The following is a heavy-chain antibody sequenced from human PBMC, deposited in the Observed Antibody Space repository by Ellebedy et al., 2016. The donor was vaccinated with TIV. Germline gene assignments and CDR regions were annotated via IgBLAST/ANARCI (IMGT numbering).Heavy chain of an antibody. CDR1: GFTLSSYW. CDR3: GRAMDV. CDR2: IKQDGSEK. Sequence: GGSLRLXXAASGFTLSSYWMSWLRQAPGKGLEWVANIKQDGSEKYYVDSVKGRFTISRDNAKNSLYLQMNSLRVEDTAVYYCGRAMDVWGKGTTVTVSS. J-gene: IGHJ6*04. V-gene: IGHV3-7*01.